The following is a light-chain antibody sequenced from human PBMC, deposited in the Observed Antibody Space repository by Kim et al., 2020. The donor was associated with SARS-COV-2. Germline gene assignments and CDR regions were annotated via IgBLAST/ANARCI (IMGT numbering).Light chain of an antibody. J-gene: IGKJ1*01. CDR3: QQNYSIPLT. CDR1: QAISNY. V-gene: IGKV1-39*01. CDR2: AAS. Sequence: ASVGDRVTITCRASQAISNYLNWYQQKPGKAPKLLIYAASSLQSGVPSRFSGSGSGTDFTLTISSLQPEDFATYYCQQNYSIPLTFGQGTKVDIK.